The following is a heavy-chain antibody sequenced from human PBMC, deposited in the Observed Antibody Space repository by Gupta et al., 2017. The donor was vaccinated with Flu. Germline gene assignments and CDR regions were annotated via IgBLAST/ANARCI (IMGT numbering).Heavy chain of an antibody. V-gene: IGHV1-69*01. CDR3: ATLPVPLAWGVSRFDP. CDR2: IIPLFGTA. Sequence: QVQLVQSGAEVKKPGSSVKVSCKASGGTFSSSAISWVRQAPGQGLEWMGGIIPLFGTANYPQKFQGRVTITADQSTGTAYMELSGLRSEDTAVYYCATLPVPLAWGVSRFDPWGQGTLVTVSS. D-gene: IGHD2/OR15-2a*01. J-gene: IGHJ5*02. CDR1: GGTFSSSA.